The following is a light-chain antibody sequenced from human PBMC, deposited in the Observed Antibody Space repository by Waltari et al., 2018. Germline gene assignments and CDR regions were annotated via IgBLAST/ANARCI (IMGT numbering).Light chain of an antibody. J-gene: IGLJ1*01. CDR2: RNN. Sequence: QAGLTQPPSVSKGLRQTATLTCTGNSHNVGNQGAAWLQQHQGQPPKLLSYRNNNRPSGISDRCSASRSGNTASLTITGRQPEDEADYYCSAWDSDLSGYVFGTGTKVTVL. V-gene: IGLV10-54*04. CDR3: SAWDSDLSGYV. CDR1: SHNVGNQG.